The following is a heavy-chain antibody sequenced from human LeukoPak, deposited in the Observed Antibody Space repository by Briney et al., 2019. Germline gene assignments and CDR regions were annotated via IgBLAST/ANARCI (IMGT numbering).Heavy chain of an antibody. CDR1: GGSFSGYY. V-gene: IGHV4-34*01. Sequence: SETLSLTCAVYGGSFSGYYWSWIRQPPWKGLEWIGEINHSGSTNYIPSLKSRVTISVDTSKNQFSLKLSSVTAADTAVYYCARGNLYYFDSSGYYFKFDYWGQGTLVTVSS. J-gene: IGHJ4*02. CDR3: ARGNLYYFDSSGYYFKFDY. D-gene: IGHD3-22*01. CDR2: INHSGST.